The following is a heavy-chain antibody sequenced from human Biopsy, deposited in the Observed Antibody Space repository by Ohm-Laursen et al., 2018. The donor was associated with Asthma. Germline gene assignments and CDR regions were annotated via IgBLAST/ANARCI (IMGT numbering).Heavy chain of an antibody. CDR1: GFTFSSYA. CDR3: ARKAGSCISRTCHSLDF. Sequence: SLRLSCAASGFTFSSYAMHWVRQAPGKGLEWVAVISYDGSNKYYADSVKGRFTISRDNSKNTLYLQMNSLRSEDTAVYYCARKAGSCISRTCHSLDFWGQGTLVTVSS. CDR2: ISYDGSNK. V-gene: IGHV3-30-3*01. D-gene: IGHD2-2*01. J-gene: IGHJ4*02.